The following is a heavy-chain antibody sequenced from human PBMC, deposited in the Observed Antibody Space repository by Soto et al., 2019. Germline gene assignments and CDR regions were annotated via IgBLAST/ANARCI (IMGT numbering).Heavy chain of an antibody. CDR2: ISSSSSYI. CDR1: GFTFSSYS. V-gene: IGHV3-21*01. CDR3: ARQEQFGGVIQFYWYFDL. J-gene: IGHJ2*01. Sequence: GGSLRLSCSASGFTFSSYSMNWVRQAPVKGLEWVSSISSSSSYIYYADSVKGRFTISRDNAKNSLYLQMNSLRAEDTAVYYCARQEQFGGVIQFYWYFDLWGRGTLVTVSS. D-gene: IGHD3-16*01.